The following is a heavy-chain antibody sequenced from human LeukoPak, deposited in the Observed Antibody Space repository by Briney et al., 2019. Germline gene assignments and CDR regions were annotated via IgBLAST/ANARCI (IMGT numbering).Heavy chain of an antibody. CDR2: INHSGST. V-gene: IGHV4-34*01. D-gene: IGHD6-13*01. CDR3: ARGIAAAALDY. CDR1: VGSLSGYY. J-gene: IGHJ4*02. Sequence: SETLSLTRAVYVGSLSGYYWSWIRQPPGKGLEWIGEINHSGSTNYNPSLKSRVTISVDTSKNQFSLKLSSVTAADTAVYYCARGIAAAALDYWGKGTLVTVSS.